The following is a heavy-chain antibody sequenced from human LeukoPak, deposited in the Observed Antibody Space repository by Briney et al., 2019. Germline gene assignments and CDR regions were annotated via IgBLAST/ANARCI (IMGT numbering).Heavy chain of an antibody. Sequence: GGSLRLSCAASGFTFSSYSMNWVRQAPGKGLEWVSSITSSGRYIYYADSVKGRFTISRDNSENSLYLQMNSLRAEDTAVYYCAELGITMIGGVRGKGTTVTISS. V-gene: IGHV3-21*01. J-gene: IGHJ6*04. CDR2: ITSSGRYI. CDR3: AELGITMIGGV. D-gene: IGHD3-10*02. CDR1: GFTFSSYS.